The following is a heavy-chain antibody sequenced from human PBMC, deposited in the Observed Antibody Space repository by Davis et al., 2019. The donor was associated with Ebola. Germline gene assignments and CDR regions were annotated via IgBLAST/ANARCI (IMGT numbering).Heavy chain of an antibody. D-gene: IGHD2-8*02. Sequence: GESLKISCKASGNSFTSHWIGWVRQMPGKGLEWMGIIFTGDSDTRYSPSFRGQVTISADKSFKTAFLHWSSLKASDTAMYYCATLRRTITGMDDGFDIWGQGTMVTVSS. V-gene: IGHV5-51*01. CDR1: GNSFTSHW. CDR2: IFTGDSDT. CDR3: ATLRRTITGMDDGFDI. J-gene: IGHJ3*02.